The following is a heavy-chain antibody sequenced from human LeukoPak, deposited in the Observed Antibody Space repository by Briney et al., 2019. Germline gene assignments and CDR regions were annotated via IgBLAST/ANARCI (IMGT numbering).Heavy chain of an antibody. CDR1: GGSVSSGNYY. CDR3: ARGGELLNY. J-gene: IGHJ4*02. CDR2: IYTSGST. V-gene: IGHV4-61*02. Sequence: SETLSLTCTVSGGSVSSGNYYWSWIRQPAGKGLEWIGRIYTSGSTNYNPSLKSRVTISLDTSKNQFSLRLTSLTAADTAVYYCARGGELLNYWGQGTLVTVSS. D-gene: IGHD1-26*01.